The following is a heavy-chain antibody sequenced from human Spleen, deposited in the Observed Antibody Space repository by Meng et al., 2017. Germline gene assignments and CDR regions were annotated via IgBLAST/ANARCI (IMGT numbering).Heavy chain of an antibody. D-gene: IGHD3-16*01. CDR2: INPNSGGT. Sequence: ASVKVSCKASGYTFNGYYIHWVRRAPGQGLEWMGRINPNSGGTMYAQNFQGRVTMTRDTSISTVYMELSRLRSDDTAVYYCAREEDDVWGSYTYWGQGTLVTVSS. V-gene: IGHV1-2*06. CDR1: GYTFNGYY. J-gene: IGHJ4*02. CDR3: AREEDDVWGSYTY.